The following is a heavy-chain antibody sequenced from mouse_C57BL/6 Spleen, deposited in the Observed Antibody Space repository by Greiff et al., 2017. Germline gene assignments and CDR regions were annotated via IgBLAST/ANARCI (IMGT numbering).Heavy chain of an antibody. CDR1: GYTFTSYW. J-gene: IGHJ1*03. D-gene: IGHD1-1*01. V-gene: IGHV1-55*01. CDR2: IYPGSGST. CDR3: ARGSSYHNWYFDV. Sequence: VQLQESGAELVKPGASVKMSCKASGYTFTSYWITWVKQRPGQGLEWIGDIYPGSGSTNYNEKFKSKATLTVDTSSSTAYMQLSSLTSEDSAVYYCARGSSYHNWYFDVWGTGTTVTVSS.